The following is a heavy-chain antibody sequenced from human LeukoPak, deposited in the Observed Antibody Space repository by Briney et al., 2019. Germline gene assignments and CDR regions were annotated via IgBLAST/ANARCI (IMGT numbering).Heavy chain of an antibody. Sequence: SETLSLTCNVSGGAITCYHWSWLRQPPREALEWIGYIYYRGRSNCIPSHKSRVTISEDTSKNQFSLKLNSVTVADTAVYYCASLYCNGMTCSGPWGQGTLVTVSS. CDR3: ASLYCNGMTCSGP. V-gene: IGHV4-59*12. CDR2: IYYRGRS. J-gene: IGHJ5*02. D-gene: IGHD2/OR15-2a*01. CDR1: GGAITCYH.